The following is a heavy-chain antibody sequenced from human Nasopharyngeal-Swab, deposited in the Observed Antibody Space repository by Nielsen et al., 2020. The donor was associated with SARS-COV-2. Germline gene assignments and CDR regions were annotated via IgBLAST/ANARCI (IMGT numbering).Heavy chain of an antibody. CDR2: INPNSGGT. J-gene: IGHJ5*02. V-gene: IGHV1-2*04. Sequence: WVRQAPGQGLEWLGWINPNSGGTNSAQKFQGWVTMTRDTSISTAYMELSRLSSDDTAVYYCARGGAGYCSSTSCYGNWFDPWGQGTLVTVSS. CDR3: ARGGAGYCSSTSCYGNWFDP. D-gene: IGHD2-2*01.